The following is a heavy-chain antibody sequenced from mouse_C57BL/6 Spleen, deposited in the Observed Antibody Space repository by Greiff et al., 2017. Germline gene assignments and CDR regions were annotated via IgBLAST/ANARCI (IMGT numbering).Heavy chain of an antibody. J-gene: IGHJ2*01. CDR3: ARRIYYNYGNFDF. CDR1: GYTFTGYW. CDR2: ILPGSGST. Sequence: QVQLQQSGAELMKPGASVKLSCKASGYTFTGYWIEWVKQRPGHGLEWIGEILPGSGSTNYNAKFKGKATFTADTSSNTAYMQLSSLTTEDSAIYYCARRIYYNYGNFDFWGQGTTLTVSS. V-gene: IGHV1-9*01. D-gene: IGHD2-4*01.